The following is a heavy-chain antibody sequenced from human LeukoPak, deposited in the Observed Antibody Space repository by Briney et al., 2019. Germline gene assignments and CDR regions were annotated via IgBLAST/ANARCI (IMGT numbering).Heavy chain of an antibody. V-gene: IGHV3-21*01. CDR1: GFTFSTYA. D-gene: IGHD6-6*01. Sequence: GGSLRLSCAASGFTFSTYAMTWVRQAPGKGLEWVSSISSSSSYIYYADSVKGRFTISRDNAKNSLYLQMNSLRAEDTAVYYCARSSYSSSCGGYWGQGTLVTVSS. J-gene: IGHJ4*02. CDR2: ISSSSSYI. CDR3: ARSSYSSSCGGY.